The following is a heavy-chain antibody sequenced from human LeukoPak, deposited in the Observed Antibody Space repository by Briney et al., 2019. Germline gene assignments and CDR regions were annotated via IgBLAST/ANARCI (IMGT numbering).Heavy chain of an antibody. CDR1: GGSFSGYY. Sequence: PSETLSLTCAVYGGSFSGYYWSWIRQPPGKGLEWIGEINHSGSTNYNPSLKSRVTISVDTSKNQFSLKLSSVTAADTAVYYCAGSSSTSFDYWGQGTLVTVSS. V-gene: IGHV4-34*01. CDR2: INHSGST. J-gene: IGHJ4*02. D-gene: IGHD6-13*01. CDR3: AGSSSTSFDY.